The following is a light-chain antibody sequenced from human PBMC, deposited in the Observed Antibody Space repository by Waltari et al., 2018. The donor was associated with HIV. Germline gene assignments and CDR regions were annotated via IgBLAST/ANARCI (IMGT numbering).Light chain of an antibody. V-gene: IGKV1-33*01. CDR3: QQYDNLPYT. J-gene: IGKJ2*01. Sequence: IQMTQSPSSLSASVGDRVNITCQASQDIRNYLSWYQQKPGKDPKLLIYDASNLETGVPSRFSGGGSGTDFTFTISSLQPEDIATYYCQQYDNLPYTFGQGTKLEIK. CDR2: DAS. CDR1: QDIRNY.